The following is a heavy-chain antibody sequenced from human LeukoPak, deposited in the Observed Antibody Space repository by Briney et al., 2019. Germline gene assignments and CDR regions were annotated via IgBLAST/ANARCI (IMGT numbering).Heavy chain of an antibody. CDR1: GFTFSSYS. CDR3: AKGSLTASYYYYYMDV. D-gene: IGHD3-10*01. V-gene: IGHV3-21*01. Sequence: GGSLRLSCAASGFTFSSYSMNWVRQAPGKGLEWVSSISSSSSYIYYANSVKGRFIISRDNSKNTLYLQMNGLRAEDTAVYYCAKGSLTASYYYYYMDVWGKGTTVTVSS. J-gene: IGHJ6*03. CDR2: ISSSSSYI.